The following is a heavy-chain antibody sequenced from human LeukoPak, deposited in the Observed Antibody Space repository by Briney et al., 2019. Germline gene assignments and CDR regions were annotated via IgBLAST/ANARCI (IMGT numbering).Heavy chain of an antibody. CDR3: TRQGRY. Sequence: GGSLKISCKASGYSFTSYWIGWVRQMPGKGLEWMGVIYPGASDTRYSPSFQGQVTMSADKSITTAYLQWGSLKASDTAMYYCTRQGRYWGQGTRVTVSS. CDR2: IYPGASDT. J-gene: IGHJ4*02. V-gene: IGHV5-51*01. CDR1: GYSFTSYW.